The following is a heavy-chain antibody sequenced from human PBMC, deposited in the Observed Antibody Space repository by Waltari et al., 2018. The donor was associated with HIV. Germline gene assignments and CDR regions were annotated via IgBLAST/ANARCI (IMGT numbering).Heavy chain of an antibody. J-gene: IGHJ2*01. V-gene: IGHV4-39*01. CDR2: IYYTGRA. D-gene: IGHD1-26*01. CDR3: ARHALRVGAAYWNFDL. Sequence: QLQLQESGPGLVKPSATLSLTCTVPGGPVSSSSYFWGWIRQPPGKGLEWIGRIYYTGRAYYNPSLKSRVTISVDTSKNQFSLKVTSVTAADTAVYYCARHALRVGAAYWNFDLWGRGTLVTVSS. CDR1: GGPVSSSSYF.